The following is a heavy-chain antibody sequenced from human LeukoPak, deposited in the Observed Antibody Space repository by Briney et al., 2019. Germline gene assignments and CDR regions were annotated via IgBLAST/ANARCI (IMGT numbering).Heavy chain of an antibody. CDR2: IKQDGSDK. D-gene: IGHD2-2*01. V-gene: IGHV3-7*03. Sequence: PGGSLRLFCGASGFTLSSDWMSWVRQVPGKGLEWVANIKQDGSDKYYADSVKGRFTISRDNSKNTLYLQMNSLRAEDTAVYYCAKDLEDIVVVGWFDPWGQGTLVTVSS. CDR3: AKDLEDIVVVGWFDP. CDR1: GFTLSSDW. J-gene: IGHJ5*02.